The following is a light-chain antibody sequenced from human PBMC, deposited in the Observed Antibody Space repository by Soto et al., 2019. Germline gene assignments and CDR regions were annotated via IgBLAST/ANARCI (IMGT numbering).Light chain of an antibody. CDR3: QQRSDWPPIT. J-gene: IGKJ5*01. Sequence: EIVLTQSPGTLSLSPGERATLSCRASQSVSNNYLAWYQQKPGQAPRLLIYGASNRATGIPARFSGSGSGTDFTLTISSLEPEDFAVYYCQQRSDWPPITFGQGTLLEIK. CDR1: QSVSNNY. CDR2: GAS. V-gene: IGKV3-11*01.